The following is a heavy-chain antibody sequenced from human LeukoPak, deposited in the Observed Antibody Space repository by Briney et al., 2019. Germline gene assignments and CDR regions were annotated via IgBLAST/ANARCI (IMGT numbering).Heavy chain of an antibody. Sequence: GRSLRPSCAASGFTFSSYAMHWVRQAPGKGLEWVPVISYDGSNKYYADSVKGRFTISRDNSKNTLYLQMNSLRAEDTAVYYCARADGYDFWSGSDAFDIWGQGTMVTVSS. CDR1: GFTFSSYA. J-gene: IGHJ3*02. CDR3: ARADGYDFWSGSDAFDI. CDR2: ISYDGSNK. D-gene: IGHD3-3*01. V-gene: IGHV3-30*04.